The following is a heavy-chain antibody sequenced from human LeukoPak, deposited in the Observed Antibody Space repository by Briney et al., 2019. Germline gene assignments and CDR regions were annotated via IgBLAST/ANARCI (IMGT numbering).Heavy chain of an antibody. Sequence: PSETLSLTCTVSGGSISSYYWSWIRQPPGKGLEWIGYIYYSGSTNYNPSLKSRVTISVDTSKNQFSLKLSSVTAADTAVYYCARLGSSGWYYVYYGMDVWGQGTMVTVSS. CDR1: GGSISSYY. CDR2: IYYSGST. V-gene: IGHV4-59*08. D-gene: IGHD6-19*01. J-gene: IGHJ6*02. CDR3: ARLGSSGWYYVYYGMDV.